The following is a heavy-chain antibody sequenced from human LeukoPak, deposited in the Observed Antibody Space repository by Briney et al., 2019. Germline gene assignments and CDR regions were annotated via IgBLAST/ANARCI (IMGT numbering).Heavy chain of an antibody. D-gene: IGHD3-16*01. CDR1: GGSISSYY. V-gene: IGHV4-59*12. CDR2: IYYSGST. CDR3: ARDLSLNGDLRGSPDY. J-gene: IGHJ4*02. Sequence: SETLSLTCTVSGGSISSYYWSWIRQPPGKGLEWIGYIYYSGSTNYNPSLKSRVTISVDTSKNQFSLKLSSVTAADTAVYYCARDLSLNGDLRGSPDYWGQGTLVTVSS.